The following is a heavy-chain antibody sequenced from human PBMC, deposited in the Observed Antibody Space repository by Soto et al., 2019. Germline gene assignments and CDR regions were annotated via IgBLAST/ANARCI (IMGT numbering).Heavy chain of an antibody. Sequence: GGSLRLSCAASGFTFNIYAMNWVRQAPGKGLEWVAIISASGRTTYYADSVKGRFTISRDNSKDTLYLQMNSLTAEDTALFYCAKGRVGSCGGDACREIDSWGQGTLVTVSS. CDR1: GFTFNIYA. CDR2: ISASGRTT. D-gene: IGHD2-21*02. CDR3: AKGRVGSCGGDACREIDS. V-gene: IGHV3-23*01. J-gene: IGHJ4*02.